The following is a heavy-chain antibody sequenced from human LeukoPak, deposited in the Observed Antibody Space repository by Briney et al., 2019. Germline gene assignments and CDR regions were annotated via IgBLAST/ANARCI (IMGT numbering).Heavy chain of an antibody. CDR1: GYTFTSYG. J-gene: IGHJ4*02. V-gene: IGHV1-18*01. Sequence: ASVKVSCKASGYTFTSYGISWVRQGPGQGLEWMGWISAYNGNTNYAQKLQGRVTMTTDTPTSTAYMELRSLRSDDTAVYYCARDRYYGSGIKPPLDYWGQGTLVTVSS. CDR2: ISAYNGNT. D-gene: IGHD3-10*01. CDR3: ARDRYYGSGIKPPLDY.